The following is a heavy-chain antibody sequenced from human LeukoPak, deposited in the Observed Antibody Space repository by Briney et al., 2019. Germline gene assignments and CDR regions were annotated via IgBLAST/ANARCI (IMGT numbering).Heavy chain of an antibody. J-gene: IGHJ4*02. CDR1: GGSISSYY. V-gene: IGHV4-59*01. Sequence: SETLSLTCTGSGGSISSYYWSWIRQPPGKGLEWIGYIYYSGSTNYNPSLKSRVTISVDTSKNQFSLKLSSVTAADTAVYYCARGGTYYYDSSGYYPDYWGQGTLVSVS. D-gene: IGHD3-22*01. CDR2: IYYSGST. CDR3: ARGGTYYYDSSGYYPDY.